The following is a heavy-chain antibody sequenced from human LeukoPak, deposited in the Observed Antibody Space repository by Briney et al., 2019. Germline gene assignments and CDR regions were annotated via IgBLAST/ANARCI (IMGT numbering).Heavy chain of an antibody. Sequence: ASVKVSCKASGGTFSSYAISWVRQAPGQGLEWMGWISAYNGNTNYAQMLQGRLTMTTDTSTSTAYMELRSLRSDDTAVYYCARDLESYDSSGYYYFDYWGQGTLVTVSS. V-gene: IGHV1-18*01. CDR1: GGTFSSYA. CDR2: ISAYNGNT. CDR3: ARDLESYDSSGYYYFDY. J-gene: IGHJ4*02. D-gene: IGHD3-22*01.